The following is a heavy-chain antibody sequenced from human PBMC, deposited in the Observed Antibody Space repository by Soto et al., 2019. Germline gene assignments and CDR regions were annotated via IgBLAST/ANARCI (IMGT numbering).Heavy chain of an antibody. CDR3: ARGVTMVRGVIHTPYFDY. CDR1: GGSISSGGYY. J-gene: IGHJ4*02. V-gene: IGHV4-31*03. Sequence: PSETLSLTCTVSGGSISSGGYYWSWIRQHPGKGLEWIGYIYYCGSTYYNPSFKSRVTISVDTSKNQFSLKLSSVTAADTAVYYCARGVTMVRGVIHTPYFDYWGQGTLVTVSS. D-gene: IGHD3-10*01. CDR2: IYYCGST.